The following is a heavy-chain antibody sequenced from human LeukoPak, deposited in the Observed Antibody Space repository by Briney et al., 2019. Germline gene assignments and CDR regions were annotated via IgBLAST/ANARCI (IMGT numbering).Heavy chain of an antibody. CDR2: INPSAGST. J-gene: IGHJ4*02. CDR1: GYTFTGYY. V-gene: IGHV1-46*01. Sequence: ASVKVTCKASGYTFTGYYMHWVRQAPGQGLEWMGIINPSAGSTSYAQKFQGRVTMTRDTSTSTVYMELSSLRSEDTAVYYCARGGLQLLAPLDYWGQGTLVTVSS. CDR3: ARGGLQLLAPLDY. D-gene: IGHD5-18*01.